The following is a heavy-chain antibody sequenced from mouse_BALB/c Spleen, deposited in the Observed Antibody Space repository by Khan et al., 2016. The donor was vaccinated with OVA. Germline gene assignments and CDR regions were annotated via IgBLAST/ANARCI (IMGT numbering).Heavy chain of an antibody. J-gene: IGHJ2*01. CDR2: IWTGGGT. V-gene: IGHV2-9-2*01. CDR1: GFSLTSYD. D-gene: IGHD2-14*01. Sequence: QLQLKESGPGLVAPSQSLSITCTVSGFSLTSYDISWIRPPPGTGLAWLGVIWTGGGTNYNSAFLSSLSISKDNSKSQVFLKMNSLQTDDTAIYYCVRDYRDDDYFDYWGQGTTLTVSS. CDR3: VRDYRDDDYFDY.